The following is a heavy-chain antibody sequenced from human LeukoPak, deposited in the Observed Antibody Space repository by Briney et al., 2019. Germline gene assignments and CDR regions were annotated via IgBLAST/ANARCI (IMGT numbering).Heavy chain of an antibody. Sequence: ASVKVSCKASGYTFTSYDISWVRQATGQGLEWMGWMNPNSGNTGYAQKFQGRVTITRNTSISTAYMELSSLRSEDTAVYYCARPAAHSDFDYWGQGTLVTVSS. CDR3: ARPAAHSDFDY. CDR2: MNPNSGNT. V-gene: IGHV1-8*03. D-gene: IGHD6-13*01. CDR1: GYTFTSYD. J-gene: IGHJ4*02.